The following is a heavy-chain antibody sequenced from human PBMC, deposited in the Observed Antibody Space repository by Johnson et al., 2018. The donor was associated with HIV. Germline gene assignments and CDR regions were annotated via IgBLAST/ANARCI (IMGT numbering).Heavy chain of an antibody. Sequence: QVQLVESGGGVVQPGRSLRLSCAASGFTFSNYAMHWVRQAPGRGLEWVAVISYDGTDKYYADSVRGRFTISRDNSKNTLYLQMNSLRTEDTAVYYCAARIAVADDDAFDIWGQGTMVTVSS. CDR3: AARIAVADDDAFDI. CDR2: ISYDGTDK. J-gene: IGHJ3*02. D-gene: IGHD6-19*01. V-gene: IGHV3-30*04. CDR1: GFTFSNYA.